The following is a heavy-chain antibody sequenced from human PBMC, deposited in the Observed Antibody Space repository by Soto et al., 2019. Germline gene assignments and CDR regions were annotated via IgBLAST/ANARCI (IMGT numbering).Heavy chain of an antibody. D-gene: IGHD3-22*01. CDR2: IYSGGST. Sequence: GGSLRLSCAASGFTVSSNYMSWVRQAPGKGLEWVSVIYSGGSTYYADSVKGRFTISRDNSKNTLYLQMNSLRAEDTAVYYCARDYYEMGFDTWGQGTLVTVSS. J-gene: IGHJ5*02. CDR1: GFTVSSNY. CDR3: ARDYYEMGFDT. V-gene: IGHV3-53*01.